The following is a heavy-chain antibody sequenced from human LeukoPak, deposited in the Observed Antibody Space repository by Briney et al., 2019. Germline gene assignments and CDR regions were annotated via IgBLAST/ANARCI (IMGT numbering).Heavy chain of an antibody. CDR2: IYYSGST. V-gene: IGHV4-39*02. Sequence: PSETLSLTCTVSGGSISSGSHYWGWIRQSPGKGLEWIGSIYYSGSTYYNPSLKSRVTISVGTSKNHFSLKLSSVTAADTAVYYCASSYDNSGYYQPNKIDIWGQGTMVTVSS. J-gene: IGHJ3*02. D-gene: IGHD3-22*01. CDR3: ASSYDNSGYYQPNKIDI. CDR1: GGSISSGSHY.